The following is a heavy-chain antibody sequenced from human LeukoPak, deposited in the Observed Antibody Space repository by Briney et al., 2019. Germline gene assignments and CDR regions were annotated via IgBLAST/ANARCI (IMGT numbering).Heavy chain of an antibody. CDR1: GFTFSNAW. V-gene: IGHV3-15*01. CDR2: IKSKTDGGTT. CDR3: TTLHWDGTDSGSYYNAIDY. D-gene: IGHD3-10*01. Sequence: GVSLRLSCAASGFTFSNAWMSWVRQAPGKGLEWVGRIKSKTDGGTTDYAAPVKGRFTISRDDSKNTLYLQMNSLKTEDTAVSYCTTLHWDGTDSGSYYNAIDYWGQGTLVTVSS. J-gene: IGHJ4*02.